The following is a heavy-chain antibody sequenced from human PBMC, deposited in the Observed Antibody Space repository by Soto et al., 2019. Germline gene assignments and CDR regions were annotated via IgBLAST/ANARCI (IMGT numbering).Heavy chain of an antibody. Sequence: GGSLRLSCAASGFTLSSYGMHWVRQAPGKGLEWMGGFDPEDGETIYAQKFQGRVTMTEDTSTDTAYMELSSLRSEDTAVYYCATDLRAASRTRDGMDVWGQGTTVTVSS. V-gene: IGHV1-24*01. D-gene: IGHD2-2*01. J-gene: IGHJ6*02. CDR3: ATDLRAASRTRDGMDV. CDR1: GFTLSSYG. CDR2: FDPEDGET.